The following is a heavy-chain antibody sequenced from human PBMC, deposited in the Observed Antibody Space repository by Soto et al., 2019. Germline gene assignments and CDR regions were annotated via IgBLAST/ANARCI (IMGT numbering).Heavy chain of an antibody. CDR3: ARAAVLTFTRFYDVDV. D-gene: IGHD6-13*01. Sequence: QVQLVQSGAEVKTPGSSVKVSCEASGGTINSYSINWVRQAPGQGLEWMGRIIPMFGTTDYAQRFQGRVTFTADESTNTASMEVTNLTSEDTAVYYCARAAVLTFTRFYDVDVWGQGTTVTVSS. CDR1: GGTINSYS. J-gene: IGHJ6*02. CDR2: IIPMFGTT. V-gene: IGHV1-69*18.